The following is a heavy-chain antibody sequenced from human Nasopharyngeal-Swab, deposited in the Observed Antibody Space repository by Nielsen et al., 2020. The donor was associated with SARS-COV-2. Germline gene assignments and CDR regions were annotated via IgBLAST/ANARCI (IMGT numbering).Heavy chain of an antibody. J-gene: IGHJ4*02. CDR2: ISSSGSTI. CDR1: GFTFSSYE. D-gene: IGHD3-22*01. CDR3: ARVGLHYYDSSGPFDY. Sequence: GESLKISCAASGFTFSSYEMNWVRQAPGKGLEWVSYISSSGSTIYYADSVKGRFTISRDNATNSLYLQMNSLRAEDTAVYYCARVGLHYYDSSGPFDYWGQGTLVTVSS. V-gene: IGHV3-48*03.